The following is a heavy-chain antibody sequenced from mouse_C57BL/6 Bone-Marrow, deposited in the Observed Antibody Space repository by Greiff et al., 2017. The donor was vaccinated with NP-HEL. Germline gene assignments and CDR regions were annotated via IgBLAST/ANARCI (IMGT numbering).Heavy chain of an antibody. Sequence: EVMLVESGGGLVQPGGSLKLSCAASGFTFSDYYMYWVRQTPETRLEWVAYISNGGGSTYYPDTVKGRFTISRANAKNTLYLQMSRLKSEDTAMYYCARQCTGAMDYWGQGTSVTVSS. CDR2: ISNGGGST. V-gene: IGHV5-12*01. CDR1: GFTFSDYY. D-gene: IGHD1-1*01. J-gene: IGHJ4*01. CDR3: ARQCTGAMDY.